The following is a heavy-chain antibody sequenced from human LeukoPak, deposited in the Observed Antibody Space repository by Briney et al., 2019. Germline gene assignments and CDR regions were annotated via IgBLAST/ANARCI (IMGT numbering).Heavy chain of an antibody. D-gene: IGHD3-10*01. CDR3: AKDIRPNYYGSGSYSQYFDY. V-gene: IGHV3-23*01. CDR1: GFTFSSYA. Sequence: PGGSLRLSCAASGFTFSSYAMNWVRQAPGKGLEWVSSISGSGGTTYYAGSVKGRFTISRDNSKNTLYLQMNSLRAEDTAVYYCAKDIRPNYYGSGSYSQYFDYWGQGTLVTVSS. CDR2: ISGSGGTT. J-gene: IGHJ4*02.